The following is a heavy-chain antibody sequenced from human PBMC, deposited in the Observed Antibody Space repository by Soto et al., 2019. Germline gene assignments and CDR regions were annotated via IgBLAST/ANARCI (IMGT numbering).Heavy chain of an antibody. CDR1: GVSISSSSYS. V-gene: IGHV4-39*02. J-gene: IGHJ5*02. D-gene: IGHD1-26*01. Sequence: QLQLQESGPGLVKPSETLSLTCTVSGVSISSSSYSWAWIRQPPGKGLEWIGSIYYSGTTYYNPALKSRVTISVDTSKNHFSLQLSSVTAADMAVYYCARRYGGSYSAWGQGTLVAVSS. CDR2: IYYSGTT. CDR3: ARRYGGSYSA.